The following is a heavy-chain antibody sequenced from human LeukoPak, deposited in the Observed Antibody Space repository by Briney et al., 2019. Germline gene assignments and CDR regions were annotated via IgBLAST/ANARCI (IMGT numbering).Heavy chain of an antibody. CDR1: GFTFDDYA. D-gene: IGHD5-12*01. Sequence: GGSPRLSCAASGFTFDDYAMHWVRQAPGKGLEWVSGISWNSGSIGYADSVKGRFTISRDNAKNSLYLQMNSLRAEDTALYYCAKDIEATRNYYYMDVWGKGTTVTVSS. CDR2: ISWNSGSI. V-gene: IGHV3-9*01. J-gene: IGHJ6*03. CDR3: AKDIEATRNYYYMDV.